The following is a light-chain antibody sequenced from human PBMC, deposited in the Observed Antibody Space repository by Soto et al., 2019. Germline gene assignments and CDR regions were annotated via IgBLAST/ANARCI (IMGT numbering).Light chain of an antibody. V-gene: IGLV2-11*01. CDR3: CSSAGSRRV. CDR1: SSDVGGYNY. J-gene: IGLJ1*01. CDR2: DVI. Sequence: QSAGTQPRSVSGSPGQSVTSSCIGTSSDVGGYNYVSWYQQHPGKAPKLMIYDVIKRPSGVPHRFSGSKSGNTASLTISGLQAEDEADYYCCSSAGSRRVFGTGTKVTVX.